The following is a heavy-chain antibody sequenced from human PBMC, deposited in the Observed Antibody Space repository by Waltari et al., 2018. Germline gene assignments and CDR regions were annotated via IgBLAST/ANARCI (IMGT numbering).Heavy chain of an antibody. V-gene: IGHV4-38-2*01. CDR2: IYHSGST. CDR1: GYSISSGYY. J-gene: IGHJ4*02. CDR3: ARWFYGSGSYRFDY. Sequence: QVQLQESGPGLVVPSETLSLPCAVSGYSISSGYYWGWYRQPPGKGLEWIGSIYHSGSTYYNPSLKSRVTISVDTSKNQFSLKLSSVTAADTAVYYCARWFYGSGSYRFDYWGQGTLVTVSS. D-gene: IGHD3-10*01.